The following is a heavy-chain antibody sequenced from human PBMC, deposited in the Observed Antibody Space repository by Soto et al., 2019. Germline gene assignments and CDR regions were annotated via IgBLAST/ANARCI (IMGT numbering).Heavy chain of an antibody. CDR1: GFTFSSYG. V-gene: IGHV3-74*01. J-gene: IGHJ4*02. CDR2: INSGGSST. Sequence: PGGSLRLSCAASGFTFSSYGMHWVRQAPGKGLVWVSRINSGGSSTAYADSVKGRFTISRDNAKNTLYLQMNSLRAEDTAVYYCASGYSSASYYTLGYWGQGTLVTVSS. D-gene: IGHD6-25*01. CDR3: ASGYSSASYYTLGY.